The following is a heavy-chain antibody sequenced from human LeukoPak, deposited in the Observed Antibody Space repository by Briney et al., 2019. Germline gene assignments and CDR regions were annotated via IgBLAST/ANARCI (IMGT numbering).Heavy chain of an antibody. D-gene: IGHD4-17*01. CDR1: GYTFTIYG. CDR2: ISAYNGNT. Sequence: AASVTVSCKASGYTFTIYGISWVRQAPGQGLEWMGWISAYNGNTNYAQKLQGRVAMTTDTSTSTAYMELRSLRSDDTAVYYCARDLVRNAFDIWGQGTMVTVSS. CDR3: ARDLVRNAFDI. J-gene: IGHJ3*02. V-gene: IGHV1-18*01.